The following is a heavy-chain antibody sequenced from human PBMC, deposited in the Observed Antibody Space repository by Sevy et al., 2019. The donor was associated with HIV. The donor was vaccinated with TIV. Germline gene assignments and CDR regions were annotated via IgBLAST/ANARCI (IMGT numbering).Heavy chain of an antibody. D-gene: IGHD3-22*01. CDR2: INPNTGAT. CDR1: GYTFTDYY. J-gene: IGHJ3*01. CDR3: AKLLIVVDDGFDV. Sequence: ASVKVSCKASGYTFTDYYLHWLRQAPGQGLEWMGWINPNTGATNDAQKFKGRVTMTRDTSMSTAFMDLTRLRSDDTAVYYCAKLLIVVDDGFDVWGQGTMVTVSS. V-gene: IGHV1-2*02.